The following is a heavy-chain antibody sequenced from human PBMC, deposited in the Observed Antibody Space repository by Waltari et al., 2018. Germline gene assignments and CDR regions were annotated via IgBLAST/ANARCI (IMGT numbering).Heavy chain of an antibody. CDR2: IYTSGST. D-gene: IGHD6-13*01. CDR1: GGSISSYY. Sequence: QVQLQESGPGLVKPSETLSLTCTVSGGSISSYYWSWIRQPAGKGLEWIGRIYTSGSTNYNPSLKSRVTMSVDTSKNQFSLKLSSVTAADTAVYYCARDYPIVGSSFFDYWGQGTLVTVSS. J-gene: IGHJ4*02. CDR3: ARDYPIVGSSFFDY. V-gene: IGHV4-4*07.